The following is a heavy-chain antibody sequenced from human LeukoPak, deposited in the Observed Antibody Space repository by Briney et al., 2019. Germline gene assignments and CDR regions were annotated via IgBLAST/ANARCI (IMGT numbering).Heavy chain of an antibody. Sequence: GGSLRLSCAASRFTFSTYSMNWVRQAPGKGLEWVSYISSSGSGIYYADSVKGRFTISRDNAKNSLYLQMNSLRAEDTAVYYCAREWEPRSRGGDWGQGTLVTVSS. D-gene: IGHD1-26*01. CDR3: AREWEPRSRGGD. CDR2: ISSSGSGI. V-gene: IGHV3-48*01. J-gene: IGHJ4*02. CDR1: RFTFSTYS.